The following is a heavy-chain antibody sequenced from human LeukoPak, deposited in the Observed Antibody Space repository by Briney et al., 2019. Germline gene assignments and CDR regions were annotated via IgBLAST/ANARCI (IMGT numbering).Heavy chain of an antibody. CDR1: GGSFSGYY. CDR3: TTSNSGSYYYGMDV. CDR2: INHSGST. J-gene: IGHJ6*02. Sequence: SETLSLTCAVYGGSFSGYYWTWIRQVPGKGLEWIGDINHSGSTDSNVSLKSRLTISVDTSKNQFSLKLSSVTAADTAVYYCTTSNSGSYYYGMDVWGQGTTVTVSS. D-gene: IGHD4-11*01. V-gene: IGHV4-34*01.